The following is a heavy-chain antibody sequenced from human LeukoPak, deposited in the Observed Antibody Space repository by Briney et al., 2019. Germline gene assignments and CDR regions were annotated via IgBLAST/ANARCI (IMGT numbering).Heavy chain of an antibody. CDR2: ISSGGTGK. D-gene: IGHD2/OR15-2a*01. J-gene: IGHJ6*03. V-gene: IGHV3-11*04. CDR3: ARVINFYYYMDV. CDR1: GGSISSYY. Sequence: LSLTCTVSGGSISSYYWSWIRQPPGKGLEWVSYISSGGTGKYYADSVKGRFTISRDNAKNSLYLQMNSLRAEDTAIYYCARVINFYYYMDVWGKGTTVTISS.